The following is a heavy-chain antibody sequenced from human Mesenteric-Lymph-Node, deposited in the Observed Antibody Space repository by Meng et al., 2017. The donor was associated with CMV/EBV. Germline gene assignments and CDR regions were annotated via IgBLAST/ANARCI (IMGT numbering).Heavy chain of an antibody. Sequence: SCAASGFTFSSYGRHWVRQAPGKGLEWVAVIWHDGSNKHYVDSVKGRFSISRDDSKNTVYLQMNSLRAEDTAVYYCASYYGSGTSYYWGQGTLVTVSS. J-gene: IGHJ4*02. CDR3: ASYYGSGTSYY. CDR1: GFTFSSYG. V-gene: IGHV3-33*01. CDR2: IWHDGSNK. D-gene: IGHD3-10*01.